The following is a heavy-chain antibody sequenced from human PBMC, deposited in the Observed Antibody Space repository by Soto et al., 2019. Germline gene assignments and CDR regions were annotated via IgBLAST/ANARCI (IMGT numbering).Heavy chain of an antibody. D-gene: IGHD6-19*01. Sequence: PGGSLRLSCVASEFTFSSYEMNWVRQAPGKGLEWVSYISSSGTTIYYTDSVKGRFTISRDNAKKSLYLQMNSLRAEDTAVYYCAKGLSGCNYWGQGTLVTVSS. J-gene: IGHJ4*02. CDR3: AKGLSGCNY. V-gene: IGHV3-48*03. CDR1: EFTFSSYE. CDR2: ISSSGTTI.